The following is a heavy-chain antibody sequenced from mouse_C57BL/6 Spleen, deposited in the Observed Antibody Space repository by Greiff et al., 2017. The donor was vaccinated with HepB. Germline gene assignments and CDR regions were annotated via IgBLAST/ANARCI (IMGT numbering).Heavy chain of an antibody. Sequence: EVKLEESGEGLVKPGGSLKLSCAASGFTFSSYAMSWVRQTPEKRLEWVAYISSGGDYIYYADTVKGRFTISRDNARNTLYLQMSSLKSEDTAMYYCTRALGYWYFDVWGTGTTVTVSS. CDR1: GFTFSSYA. CDR3: TRALGYWYFDV. CDR2: ISSGGDYI. D-gene: IGHD3-1*01. J-gene: IGHJ1*03. V-gene: IGHV5-9-1*02.